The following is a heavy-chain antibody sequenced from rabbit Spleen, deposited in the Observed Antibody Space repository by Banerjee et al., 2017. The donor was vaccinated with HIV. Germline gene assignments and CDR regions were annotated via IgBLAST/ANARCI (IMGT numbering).Heavy chain of an antibody. V-gene: IGHV1S7*01. Sequence: QQLEESGGGLVKPGGSLKLSCKASGFDFSTYSMSWVRQAPGKGLEWIGYIVPIFGVTYYANWVNGRFTISSHNAQNTLYLQLDSLTAADTATYFCVREAGDADYGPYYLNLWGPGTLVTVS. D-gene: IGHD2-1*01. CDR2: IVPIFGVT. CDR1: GFDFSTYS. CDR3: VREAGDADYGPYYLNL. J-gene: IGHJ4*01.